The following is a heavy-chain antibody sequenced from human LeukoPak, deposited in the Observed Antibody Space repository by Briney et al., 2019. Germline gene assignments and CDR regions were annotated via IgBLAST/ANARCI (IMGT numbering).Heavy chain of an antibody. V-gene: IGHV3-7*03. Sequence: GGSLRLSCAASGCTFSSYWMNWARQAPGKGLEWVASINHNGNVNYYVDSVKGRFTISRDNAKNSLYLQMSNLRAEDTAVYFCARGGGRYYYFDYWGQGTLVTVSS. CDR1: GCTFSSYW. CDR3: ARGGGRYYYFDY. CDR2: INHNGNVN. D-gene: IGHD3-9*01. J-gene: IGHJ4*02.